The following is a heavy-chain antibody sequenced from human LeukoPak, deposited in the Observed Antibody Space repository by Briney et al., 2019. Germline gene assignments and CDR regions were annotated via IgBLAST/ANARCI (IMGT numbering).Heavy chain of an antibody. CDR1: GFTLSRYS. CDR3: AREHSGYDFPGRDYYYMDV. J-gene: IGHJ6*03. CDR2: ISSISSSYI. Sequence: PGGSLRLSCAASGFTLSRYSMNWVRQSPGKGLEWVSSISSISSSYIYYADSVKGRFTISRDNARNSMYLQMNSLRAEDTAVYYCAREHSGYDFPGRDYYYMDVWGKGTTVTVSS. V-gene: IGHV3-21*01. D-gene: IGHD5-12*01.